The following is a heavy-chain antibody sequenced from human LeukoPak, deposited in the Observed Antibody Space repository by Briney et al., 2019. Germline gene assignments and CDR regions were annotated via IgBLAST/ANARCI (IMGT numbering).Heavy chain of an antibody. V-gene: IGHV3-7*03. D-gene: IGHD1-26*01. CDR2: RKQDGTEK. J-gene: IGHJ5*02. CDR3: ARDSRRVGATGGSDL. CDR1: AFTFRDYC. Sequence: GGSLRLSCAASAFTFRDYCMSWARPAPGQGLESLANRKQDGTEKNYLDAVKGRFILSRDNAKNSLYRQLNVLRADDTAVYYCARDSRRVGATGGSDLWGQGTLVTVSS.